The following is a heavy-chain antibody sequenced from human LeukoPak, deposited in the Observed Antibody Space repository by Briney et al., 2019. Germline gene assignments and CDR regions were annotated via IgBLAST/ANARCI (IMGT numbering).Heavy chain of an antibody. Sequence: GGSLRLSCAASGFTFSTYNMNWVRQAPGKGLEWVSSISSSSSYIYYADSVKGRFTISRDNAKNSLYLQMNSLRAEDTAVYYCARDGITMVRGVADYWGQGTLVTVSS. D-gene: IGHD3-10*01. CDR3: ARDGITMVRGVADY. CDR2: ISSSSSYI. CDR1: GFTFSTYN. J-gene: IGHJ4*02. V-gene: IGHV3-21*01.